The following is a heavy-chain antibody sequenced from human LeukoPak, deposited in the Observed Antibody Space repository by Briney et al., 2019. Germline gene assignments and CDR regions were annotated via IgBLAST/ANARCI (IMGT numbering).Heavy chain of an antibody. D-gene: IGHD6-19*01. V-gene: IGHV1-46*01. CDR1: GYTFTSYY. CDR3: AKGPIAVPGKFDY. CDR2: INPSGGST. J-gene: IGHJ4*02. Sequence: GASVKVSCKASGYTFTSYYMHWVRQAPGQGLEWMGIINPSGGSTTYAQKFQGRVTMTRDTSTSTVYMELSSLRAEDTAVYYCAKGPIAVPGKFDYWGQGTLVTVSS.